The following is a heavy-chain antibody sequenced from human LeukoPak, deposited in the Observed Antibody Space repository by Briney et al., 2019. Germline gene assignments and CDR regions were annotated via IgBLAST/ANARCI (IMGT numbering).Heavy chain of an antibody. CDR2: IIPTFGIA. V-gene: IGHV1-69*04. Sequence: SGKLSCKAAGGTVTSYAISSVRQSPGQGLKWMRRIIPTFGIAHYAQKLQGGVTITADKSTSTAYMELSSLRSEDTAVYYCAISRYSSSLEGMDVWGQGTTVTVS. J-gene: IGHJ6*02. CDR1: GGTVTSYA. D-gene: IGHD6-6*01. CDR3: AISRYSSSLEGMDV.